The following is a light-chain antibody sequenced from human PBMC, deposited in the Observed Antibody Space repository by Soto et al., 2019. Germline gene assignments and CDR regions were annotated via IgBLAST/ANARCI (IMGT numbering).Light chain of an antibody. CDR1: QSISSH. CDR2: DAS. Sequence: EIVLTQSPATLSLSPGERATLSCRASQSISSHLAWYQQKPGQAPRLLIYDASNRAPGIPARFSGSGSGTDFTLTISRLEPEDFAVYYCQQRPNWPLTFGGGTKVEIK. V-gene: IGKV3-11*01. J-gene: IGKJ4*01. CDR3: QQRPNWPLT.